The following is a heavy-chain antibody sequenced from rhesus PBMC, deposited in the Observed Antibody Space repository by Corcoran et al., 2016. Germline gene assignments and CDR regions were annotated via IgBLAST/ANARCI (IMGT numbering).Heavy chain of an antibody. CDR3: ARGGRWLVVGGFDY. J-gene: IGHJ4*01. V-gene: IGHV2-95*01. Sequence: QVTLKESGPALVKPTQTLTLTRTFSGFSITTTATGVGWIRQPPGKALEWLTSIYWNDSKYYSTSLKSRLTISKDTSKNQVVLTMTNMDPVDTATYYCARGGRWLVVGGFDYWGQGVLVTVSS. D-gene: IGHD6-37*01. CDR2: IYWNDSK. CDR1: GFSITTTATG.